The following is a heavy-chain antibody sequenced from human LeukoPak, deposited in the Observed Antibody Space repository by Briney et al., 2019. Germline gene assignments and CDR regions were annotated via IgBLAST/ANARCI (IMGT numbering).Heavy chain of an antibody. Sequence: PGGSLRLSCAASGLTFSNYEMNWVRPAPGKGLEWVSYVSSSAGTIYYADPVKGPFNISRDNAKNSLYLQMNSLRAEDTAGYYCARDKYLLAYCGGACYVDAFDIWGQGTMVTVSS. D-gene: IGHD2-21*02. V-gene: IGHV3-48*03. CDR1: GLTFSNYE. CDR2: VSSSAGTI. CDR3: ARDKYLLAYCGGACYVDAFDI. J-gene: IGHJ3*02.